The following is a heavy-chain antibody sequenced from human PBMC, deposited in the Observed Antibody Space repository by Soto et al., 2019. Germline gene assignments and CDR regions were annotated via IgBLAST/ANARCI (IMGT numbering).Heavy chain of an antibody. V-gene: IGHV1-2*04. J-gene: IGHJ6*02. D-gene: IGHD3-10*01. Sequence: ASVKVSCKASGYTFTGYYMHWVRQAPGQGLEWMGWINPNSGGTNYAQKFQGWVTMTRDTSISTAYMELSRLRSDDTAVYYCARAGDYGSGIYYYGMDVWGQGTTVTVSS. CDR3: ARAGDYGSGIYYYGMDV. CDR2: INPNSGGT. CDR1: GYTFTGYY.